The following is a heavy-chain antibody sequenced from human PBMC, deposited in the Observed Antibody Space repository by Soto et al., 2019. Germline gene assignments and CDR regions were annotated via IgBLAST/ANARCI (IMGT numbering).Heavy chain of an antibody. CDR2: IYYSGST. D-gene: IGHD3-3*01. Sequence: TSETLSLTCTVSGGSISSSSYYWGWIRQPPGKGLEWIGSIYYSGSTYYNPSLKSRVTISVDTSKNQFSLKLSSVTAADTAVYYCARGRVVRTSDFWSGYRPLPYYYYGMDVWGQGTTVTVSS. V-gene: IGHV4-39*01. CDR1: GGSISSSSYY. J-gene: IGHJ6*02. CDR3: ARGRVVRTSDFWSGYRPLPYYYYGMDV.